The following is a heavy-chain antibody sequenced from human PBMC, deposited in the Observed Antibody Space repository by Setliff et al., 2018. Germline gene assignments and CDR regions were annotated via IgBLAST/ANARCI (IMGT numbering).Heavy chain of an antibody. J-gene: IGHJ4*02. CDR2: INHTGST. Sequence: SETLSLTCAVYGGSFSGYYWSWIRQPPGKGLELIGEINHTGSTNYNPSLKSRVTISVDTPKNQFSLKLSFVTAADTAVYYCARHPSSGSYYGGSIFYFDDWGPGILVTVSS. D-gene: IGHD1-26*01. CDR3: ARHPSSGSYYGGSIFYFDD. V-gene: IGHV4-34*01. CDR1: GGSFSGYY.